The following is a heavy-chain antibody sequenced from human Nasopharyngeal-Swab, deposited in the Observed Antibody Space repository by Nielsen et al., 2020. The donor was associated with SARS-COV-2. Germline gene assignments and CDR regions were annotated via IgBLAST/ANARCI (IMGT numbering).Heavy chain of an antibody. CDR2: ISSSGSTI. CDR1: GFTFSSYE. V-gene: IGHV3-48*03. CDR3: ASVSYSSGWDY. Sequence: GESLKISCAASGFTFSSYEMNWVRQAPGKGLEWVSSISSSGSTIYYADSVKGRFTISRDNAKNSLYLQMNSLRAEDTAVYYCASVSYSSGWDYWGQGTLVTVSS. D-gene: IGHD6-19*01. J-gene: IGHJ4*02.